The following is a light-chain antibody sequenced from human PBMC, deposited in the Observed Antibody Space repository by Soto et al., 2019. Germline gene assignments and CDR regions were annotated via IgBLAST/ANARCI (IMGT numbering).Light chain of an antibody. CDR3: QQYNNWLVT. Sequence: EIVMTQSPATLSVSPGERATLSCRASQSVSSNLAWYQQKPGQAPRLLIYGVSTRATGIPARFSGSGSETEFTLTISSLQSEDFAVYDCQQYNNWLVTFGQGTKVKIK. J-gene: IGKJ1*01. CDR1: QSVSSN. CDR2: GVS. V-gene: IGKV3-15*01.